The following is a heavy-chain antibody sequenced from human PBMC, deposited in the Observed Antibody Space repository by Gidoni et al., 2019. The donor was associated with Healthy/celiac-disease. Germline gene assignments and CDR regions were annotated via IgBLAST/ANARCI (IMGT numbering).Heavy chain of an antibody. CDR1: GFTFSSYA. V-gene: IGHV3-23*01. CDR3: ANGPGGGSAFDY. Sequence: EVQLLESGGGLGQPGGSLRLSCAASGFTFSSYAMSWVRQAPGKGLEWVSAISGSGGSTYYADSVKGRFTISRDNSKNTLYLQMNSLRAEDTAVYYCANGPGGGSAFDYWGQGTLVTVSS. J-gene: IGHJ4*02. D-gene: IGHD3-16*01. CDR2: ISGSGGST.